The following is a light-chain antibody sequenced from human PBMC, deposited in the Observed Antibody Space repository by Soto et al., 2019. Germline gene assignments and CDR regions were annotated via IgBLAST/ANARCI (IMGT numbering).Light chain of an antibody. CDR2: GAS. J-gene: IGKJ2*01. V-gene: IGKV3-20*01. CDR1: QTLRRTY. Sequence: EIVLTQSAGTLSLSPGERATLSCRASQTLRRTYIAWYQQKPGQAPRVLIYGASKRATGIPDRFSGSGSGTDFSLTISRLEPEDFAVYYCHQYDNAPQTYGQGTKVDIK. CDR3: HQYDNAPQT.